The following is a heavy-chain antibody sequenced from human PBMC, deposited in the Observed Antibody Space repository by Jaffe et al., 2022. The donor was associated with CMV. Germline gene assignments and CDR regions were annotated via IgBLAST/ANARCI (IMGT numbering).Heavy chain of an antibody. CDR2: INPNSGGT. CDR1: GYTFTGYY. CDR3: ARPTITTRTTGTSRVRADNWFDP. J-gene: IGHJ5*02. Sequence: QVQLVQSGAEVKKPGASVKVSCKASGYTFTGYYMHWVRQAPGQGLEWMGWINPNSGGTNYAQKFQGRVTMTRDTSISTAYMELSRLRSDDTAVYYCARPTITTRTTGTSRVRADNWFDPWGQGTLVTVSS. D-gene: IGHD1-1*01. V-gene: IGHV1-2*02.